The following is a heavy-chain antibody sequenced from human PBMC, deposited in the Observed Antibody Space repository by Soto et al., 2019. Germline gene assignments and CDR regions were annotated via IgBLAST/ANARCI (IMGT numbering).Heavy chain of an antibody. D-gene: IGHD3-3*01. Sequence: PSETLSLTCAVYGGSFSGYYWSWIRQPPGKGLEWIGEINHSGSTNYNPSLKSRVTISVDTSKNQFSLKLSSVTAADTAVFYCARGGYDFWSGSYYYYYMDVWGKGTTVTVS. CDR1: GGSFSGYY. V-gene: IGHV4-34*01. CDR3: ARGGYDFWSGSYYYYYMDV. CDR2: INHSGST. J-gene: IGHJ6*03.